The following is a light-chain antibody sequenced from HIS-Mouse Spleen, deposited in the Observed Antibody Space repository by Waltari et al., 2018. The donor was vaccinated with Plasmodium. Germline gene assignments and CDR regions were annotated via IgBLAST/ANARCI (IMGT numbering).Light chain of an antibody. CDR2: EDS. CDR1: ALPHKY. V-gene: IGLV3-10*01. CDR3: YSTDSSGNHRV. Sequence: SYELTQPPSVSVSPGQPARITCSGDALPHKYAYCYQQKSRQAPVLVIYEDSKRPSGIPERFSGSSSGTMATLTISGAQVEDEADYYCYSTDSSGNHRVFGGGTKLTVL. J-gene: IGLJ3*02.